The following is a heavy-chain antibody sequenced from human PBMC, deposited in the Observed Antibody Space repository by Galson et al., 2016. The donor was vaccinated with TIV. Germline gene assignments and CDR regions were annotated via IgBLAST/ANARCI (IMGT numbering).Heavy chain of an antibody. Sequence: SVKVSCKVSGYSLTEVVMHWVRQAPGKGLEWMGGFDPEVQKTIYAQKMQGRVTMTADTSTDTAYMELGSLRLEDTAVYYCATVAWFPGLSLDNWGQGTLVTVSS. CDR2: FDPEVQKT. J-gene: IGHJ4*02. V-gene: IGHV1-24*01. CDR1: GYSLTEVV. CDR3: ATVAWFPGLSLDN. D-gene: IGHD3-22*01.